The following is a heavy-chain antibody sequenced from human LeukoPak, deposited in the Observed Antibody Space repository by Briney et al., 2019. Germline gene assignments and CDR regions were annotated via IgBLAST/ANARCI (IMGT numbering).Heavy chain of an antibody. CDR3: ARGLSDVY. CDR1: GGSFSGYY. V-gene: IGHV4-34*01. CDR2: INHSGST. J-gene: IGHJ4*02. Sequence: PSETLSLTCAVYGGSFSGYYWTWIRQPPGKGLEWIGEINHSGSTNYNPSLKSRVTISIDTSKNQFSLILSSVTAADTAVYYCARGLSDVYWGQGTLVTVSS.